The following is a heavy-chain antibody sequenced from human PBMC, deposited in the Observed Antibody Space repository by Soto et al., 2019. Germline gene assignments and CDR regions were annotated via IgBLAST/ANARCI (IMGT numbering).Heavy chain of an antibody. Sequence: SETLSLTCNVSGGSITGAYYWNWIRQHPGKGLEWIGSIHYRGTTDYNPSLKSRITISLDRSKNQFALKLSSVTAADTAVYYCARVRGSFGLDVWGQGTTVTVS. V-gene: IGHV4-31*03. CDR3: ARVRGSFGLDV. CDR2: IHYRGTT. J-gene: IGHJ6*02. CDR1: GGSITGAYY.